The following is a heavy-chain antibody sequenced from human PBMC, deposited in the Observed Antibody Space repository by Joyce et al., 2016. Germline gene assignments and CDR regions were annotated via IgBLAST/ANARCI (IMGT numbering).Heavy chain of an antibody. CDR1: GFTFSSYA. CDR3: ARDYYCSSTSCSHFDY. J-gene: IGHJ4*02. Sequence: QVQLVESGGGVVKHGRSLRLSCAASGFTFSSYAMHWVRQAPGKGREWVAIISYDGSNKYYADSVKGRFTISRDNSKNTLYLQMNSLRAEDTAVYYCARDYYCSSTSCSHFDYWGQGTLVTVSS. V-gene: IGHV3-30*04. CDR2: ISYDGSNK. D-gene: IGHD2-2*01.